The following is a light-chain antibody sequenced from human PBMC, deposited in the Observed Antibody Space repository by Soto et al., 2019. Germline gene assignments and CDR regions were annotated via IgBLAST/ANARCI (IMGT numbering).Light chain of an antibody. CDR2: ENN. CDR3: QSYDSRNQV. Sequence: FMLTQPHSVSESPGKTVTISCTRSGGSIASDFVQWYQQRPGSAPTTVIYENNRRPSEVPDRFSGSIDSSSNSASLTISGLTTEDEADYYCQSYDSRNQVFGGGTKLTVL. J-gene: IGLJ2*01. CDR1: GGSIASDF. V-gene: IGLV6-57*04.